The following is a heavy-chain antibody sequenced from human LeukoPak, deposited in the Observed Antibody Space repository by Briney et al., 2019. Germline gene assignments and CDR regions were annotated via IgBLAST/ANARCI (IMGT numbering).Heavy chain of an antibody. D-gene: IGHD2-15*01. J-gene: IGHJ5*02. CDR2: INPNSGGT. CDR1: GYTFTSYD. V-gene: IGHV1-2*02. Sequence: ASVKVSCKASGYTFTSYDINWVRQATGQGLEWMGWINPNSGGTNYAQKFQGRVTMTRDTSISTAYMELSRLRSDDTAVYYCARDRYCSGGSCYSGYWFDPWGQGTLVTVSS. CDR3: ARDRYCSGGSCYSGYWFDP.